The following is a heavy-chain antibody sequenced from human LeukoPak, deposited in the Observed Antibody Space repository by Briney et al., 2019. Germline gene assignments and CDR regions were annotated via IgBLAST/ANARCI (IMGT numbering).Heavy chain of an antibody. J-gene: IGHJ3*02. V-gene: IGHV3-66*01. Sequence: GGSLRLSCAASGFTVSSNCMNWVRQAPGKGLEWVSVIYSGGSTYYADSVKGRFTISRDNSKNTLYLQMNSLRAEDTAVYYCARDRAAGYADAFDIWGQGTMVTVSS. CDR2: IYSGGST. CDR3: ARDRAAGYADAFDI. D-gene: IGHD6-25*01. CDR1: GFTVSSNC.